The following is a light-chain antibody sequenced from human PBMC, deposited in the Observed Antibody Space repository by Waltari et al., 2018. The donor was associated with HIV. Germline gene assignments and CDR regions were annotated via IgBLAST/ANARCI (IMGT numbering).Light chain of an antibody. CDR3: QQSYTLWT. V-gene: IGKV1-39*01. CDR1: QSVDIY. J-gene: IGKJ1*01. Sequence: DIKMTQSPSSLSAYVGDRGSITCQTSQSVDIYLNWYQQKPGEVPKLLISSASNLHSGVPSRFSGSGSGTDFTLTISSLQPEDFATYYCQQSYTLWTFGPGTKV. CDR2: SAS.